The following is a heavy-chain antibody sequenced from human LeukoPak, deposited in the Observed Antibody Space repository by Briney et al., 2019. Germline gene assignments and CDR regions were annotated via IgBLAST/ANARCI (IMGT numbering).Heavy chain of an antibody. CDR3: ARGRGGATTGFDH. CDR2: INSNSGAR. Sequence: ATVKVSCKASVYTFSGYYMHWVRQAPGQGLESMGWINSNSGARNYAQKFQGRVTFSRDNSISTAYMELSSLRSDDTAIYYCARGRGGATTGFDHWGQGTLVTVSS. D-gene: IGHD1-26*01. CDR1: VYTFSGYY. J-gene: IGHJ4*02. V-gene: IGHV1-2*02.